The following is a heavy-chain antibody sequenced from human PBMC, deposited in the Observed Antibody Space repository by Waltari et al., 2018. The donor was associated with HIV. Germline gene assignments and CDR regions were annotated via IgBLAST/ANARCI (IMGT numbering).Heavy chain of an antibody. D-gene: IGHD3-10*01. V-gene: IGHV4-59*01. CDR2: IYYSGST. J-gene: IGHJ2*01. Sequence: QVQLQESGPGLVKPSETLSLTCTVSGGSISSYSWSWIRQPPGKGLEWIGYIYYSGSTNYHPSLKSRVTISVYTSKNPFSLKLGSVTAADTAVYYCAKNREYYGSGSPWYFDLWGRGTLVTVSS. CDR3: AKNREYYGSGSPWYFDL. CDR1: GGSISSYS.